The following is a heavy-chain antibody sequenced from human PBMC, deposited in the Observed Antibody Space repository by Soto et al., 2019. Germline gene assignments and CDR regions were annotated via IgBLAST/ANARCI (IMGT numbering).Heavy chain of an antibody. CDR2: ISGGGSFS. V-gene: IGHV3-21*01. J-gene: IGHJ4*02. CDR3: ARGLRDYGDFDY. CDR1: GFTFSSYS. D-gene: IGHD4-17*01. Sequence: KPGGSLRLSCVSSGFTFSSYSMNWVRRSPTKGLEWVSSISGGGSFSFFPDSLKGRFTISRDNARNSVTLEMNNLRVEDTATYYCARGLRDYGDFDYLGQGAQVTVSS.